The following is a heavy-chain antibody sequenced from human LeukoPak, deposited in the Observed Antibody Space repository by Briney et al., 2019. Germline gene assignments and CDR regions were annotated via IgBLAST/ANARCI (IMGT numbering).Heavy chain of an antibody. D-gene: IGHD3/OR15-3a*01. Sequence: SQTLSLTCAISGDSVSIKTTAWNWIRQSPSRGLEWLGRIYYRTRWSNDYAVSVKSRIISNADTSKNQFSLQMNSVTPDDTAVYYCSAGGTGTGPSGWFDPWGQGTLVTVSS. CDR1: GDSVSIKTTA. V-gene: IGHV6-1*01. J-gene: IGHJ5*02. CDR3: SAGGTGTGPSGWFDP. CDR2: IYYRTRWSN.